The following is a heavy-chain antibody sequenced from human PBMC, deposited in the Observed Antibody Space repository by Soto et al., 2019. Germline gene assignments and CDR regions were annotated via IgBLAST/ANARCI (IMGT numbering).Heavy chain of an antibody. CDR1: GFTFSDYY. V-gene: IGHV3-11*01. D-gene: IGHD1-26*01. CDR2: ISSSGSTI. J-gene: IGHJ3*02. Sequence: PGGALRLSCAAYGFTFSDYYMSWIRQAPGKGLEWVSYISSSGSTICYADSVKGRFTISRDNAKNSLYLQMNSLRAEDTAVYYCARIVGPKRAFDIWGQGTMVTVSS. CDR3: ARIVGPKRAFDI.